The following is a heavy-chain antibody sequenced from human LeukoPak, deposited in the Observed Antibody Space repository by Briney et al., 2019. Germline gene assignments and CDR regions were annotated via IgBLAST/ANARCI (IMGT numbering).Heavy chain of an antibody. CDR1: GGSFSGYY. CDR2: INHSGST. D-gene: IGHD3-16*01. Sequence: SETLSLTCAVYGGSFSGYYWSWIRQPPGKGLEWIGEINHSGSTNYNPSLKSRVTISVDTSKNQFSLKLSSVTAADKAVYYCARVGGNSRPHDAFDIWGQGTMVTVSS. CDR3: ARVGGNSRPHDAFDI. J-gene: IGHJ3*02. V-gene: IGHV4-34*01.